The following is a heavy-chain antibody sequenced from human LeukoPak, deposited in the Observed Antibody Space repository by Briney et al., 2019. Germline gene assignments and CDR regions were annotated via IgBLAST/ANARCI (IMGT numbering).Heavy chain of an antibody. D-gene: IGHD1-26*01. CDR1: GGSISSSRYY. J-gene: IGHJ4*02. CDR3: ARLIGSVSYRNFDY. V-gene: IGHV4-39*01. Sequence: SETLSLTCTVAGGSISSSRYYWGWIRQPPGKGLEWIGNIYYSGSTYYNPSLKSRVTISVDTSKNQFSLKLRSVTAAHTAVYYCARLIGSVSYRNFDYWGQGTLVTVSS. CDR2: IYYSGST.